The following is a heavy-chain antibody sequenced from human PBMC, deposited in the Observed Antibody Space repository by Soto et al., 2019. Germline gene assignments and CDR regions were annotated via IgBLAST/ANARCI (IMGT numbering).Heavy chain of an antibody. J-gene: IGHJ5*02. CDR1: GGTFSSYA. CDR3: AAAQLLFQWFDP. D-gene: IGHD2-2*01. CDR2: IIPIFGTA. Sequence: SVKVSCKASGGTFSSYAISWVRQAPGQGLEWMGGIIPIFGTANYAQKFQGRVTITADKSTSTAYMELSSLRSEDTAVYYCAAAQLLFQWFDPWGQGTLVTVSS. V-gene: IGHV1-69*06.